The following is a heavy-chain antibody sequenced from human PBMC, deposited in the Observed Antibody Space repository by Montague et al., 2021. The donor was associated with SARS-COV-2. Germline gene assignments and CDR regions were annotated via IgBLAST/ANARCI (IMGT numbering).Heavy chain of an antibody. CDR2: ISSSSSTI. V-gene: IGHV3-48*04. Sequence: SLRLSCAASGFTFSSYSMNWVRQAPGKGLEWVSYISSSSSTIYYADSMKGRFTISRDNAKNSLYLQMNSLRAEDTAEYYCARDLRWGYYDILTGYYRPLDYWGQGTLVTVSS. J-gene: IGHJ4*02. CDR1: GFTFSSYS. CDR3: ARDLRWGYYDILTGYYRPLDY. D-gene: IGHD3-9*01.